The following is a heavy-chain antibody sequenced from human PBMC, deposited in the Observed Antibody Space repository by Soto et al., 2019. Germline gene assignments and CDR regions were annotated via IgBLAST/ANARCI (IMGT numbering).Heavy chain of an antibody. V-gene: IGHV3-7*01. Sequence: EVQLVESGGGLVQPGGSLTLSCAVSGFTFSDYWMSWVRQAPGKGLEWVANIKQDGNEKYYVDSVKGRFTISRDNAQNSLYLQMNILGAEDTAVYYYARGLGSGGCYFPCDAFDIWGQGTIVNVSS. D-gene: IGHD2-15*01. CDR2: IKQDGNEK. CDR1: GFTFSDYW. J-gene: IGHJ3*02. CDR3: ARGLGSGGCYFPCDAFDI.